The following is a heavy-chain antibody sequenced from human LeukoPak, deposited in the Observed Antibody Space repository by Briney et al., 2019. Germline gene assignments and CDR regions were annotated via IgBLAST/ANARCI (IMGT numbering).Heavy chain of an antibody. CDR3: AKKFGSGSYYFDY. CDR2: INDRGGST. Sequence: GGSLRLSCAASEFTFCSYAMSWVRQAPGKGLEWVSSINDRGGSTYYADSVKGRFTISRDNSKDTLYLQMNSLRSEDTAVYYCAKKFGSGSYYFDYWGQGALVTVSS. CDR1: EFTFCSYA. J-gene: IGHJ4*02. V-gene: IGHV3-23*01. D-gene: IGHD3-10*01.